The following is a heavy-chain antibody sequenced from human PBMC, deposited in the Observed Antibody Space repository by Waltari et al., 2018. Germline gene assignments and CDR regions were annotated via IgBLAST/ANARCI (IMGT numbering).Heavy chain of an antibody. Sequence: QVQLVESGGGVVQPGRSLRLSCAASGFTFSSYAMHWVRQAPGKGLEWVAVLSSDGSNKYYADSVKGRFTISRDNSKNTLYLQMNSLRAEDTAVYYCARDNYGGAFDIWGQGTMVTVSS. D-gene: IGHD3-16*01. V-gene: IGHV3-30-3*01. CDR2: LSSDGSNK. CDR3: ARDNYGGAFDI. CDR1: GFTFSSYA. J-gene: IGHJ3*02.